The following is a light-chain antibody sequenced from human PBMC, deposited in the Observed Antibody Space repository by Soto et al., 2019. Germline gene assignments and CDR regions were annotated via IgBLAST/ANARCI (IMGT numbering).Light chain of an antibody. V-gene: IGKV1-5*01. CDR2: DDS. CDR1: QSISSW. CDR3: QQYNSYLIT. Sequence: DIQMTPSPSTLSASVVDRVTITGRASQSISSWLAWYQQKPGKAPKLLIYDDSSLESGVPSRFSGSGSGTEFTLTISSLQPDDFATYYCQQYNSYLITFGQGTRLEI. J-gene: IGKJ5*01.